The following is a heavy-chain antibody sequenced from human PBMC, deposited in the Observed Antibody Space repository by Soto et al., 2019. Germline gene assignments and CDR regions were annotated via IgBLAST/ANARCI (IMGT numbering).Heavy chain of an antibody. CDR1: GFTFISYE. V-gene: IGHV3-48*03. Sequence: GGSLRLSCAASGFTFISYEMNWVRQAPGKGLEWVSYISSSGSTIYYADSVKGRFTISRDNAKNSLYLQMNSLRAEDTAVYYCARKRDYYDSSGYYDYWGQGTLVTVSS. CDR3: ARKRDYYDSSGYYDY. J-gene: IGHJ4*02. D-gene: IGHD3-22*01. CDR2: ISSSGSTI.